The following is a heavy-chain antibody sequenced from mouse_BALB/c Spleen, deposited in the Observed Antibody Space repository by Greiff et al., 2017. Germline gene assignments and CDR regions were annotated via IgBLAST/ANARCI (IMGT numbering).Heavy chain of an antibody. CDR2: ISSGGST. V-gene: IGHV5-6-5*01. Sequence: EVKVVESGGGLVKPGGSLKLSCAASGFTFSSYAMSWVRQTPEKRLEWVASISSGGSTYYPDSVKGRFTISRDNARNILYLQMSSLRSEDTAMYYCARGLYGSYAMDYWGQGTSVTVSS. D-gene: IGHD1-2*01. CDR1: GFTFSSYA. J-gene: IGHJ4*01. CDR3: ARGLYGSYAMDY.